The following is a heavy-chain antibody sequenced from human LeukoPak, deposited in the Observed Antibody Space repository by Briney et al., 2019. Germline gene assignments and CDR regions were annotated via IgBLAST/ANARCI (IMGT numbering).Heavy chain of an antibody. CDR1: GYSFTNYW. J-gene: IGHJ4*02. Sequence: GESLKISCKGSGYSFTNYWIGWVRQMPGKGLEWMGIIYPGDSDIRYSPSFQGQVTISADKSISTAYLQWSSLKASDTAIYYCANLYRYSSGWYYFDYWGQGTLVTVSS. D-gene: IGHD6-19*01. CDR2: IYPGDSDI. CDR3: ANLYRYSSGWYYFDY. V-gene: IGHV5-51*01.